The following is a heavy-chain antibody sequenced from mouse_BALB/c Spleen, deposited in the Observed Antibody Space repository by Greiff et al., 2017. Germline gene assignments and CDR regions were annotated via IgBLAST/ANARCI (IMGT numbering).Heavy chain of an antibody. D-gene: IGHD2-1*01. CDR2: IWAGGST. CDR1: GFSLTSYG. Sequence: QVQLKASGPGLVAPSQSLSITCTVSGFSLTSYGVHWVRQPPGKGLVWLGVIWAGGSTNYNSALMSRLSISKDNSKSQVFLKMNSLQTDDTAMYYCAREYGNACDYWGQGNTRTVSA. CDR3: AREYGNACDY. J-gene: IGHJ2*01. V-gene: IGHV2-9*02.